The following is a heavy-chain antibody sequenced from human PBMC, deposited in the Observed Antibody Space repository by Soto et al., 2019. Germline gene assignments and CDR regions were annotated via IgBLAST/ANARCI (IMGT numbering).Heavy chain of an antibody. CDR1: GGSVSSGSYY. Sequence: QVQLQESGPGLVKPSETLSLTCTVSGGSVSSGSYYWSWIRQPPGKGLEWIGSIYYGGSTNYNPPLQRRVTESVDTSKNQFSLKLSSVTAADKAVYYCARDRGIVGVPAEDLDYYYGMDVWGQETTVTVSS. CDR2: IYYGGST. V-gene: IGHV4-61*01. D-gene: IGHD2-2*01. CDR3: ARDRGIVGVPAEDLDYYYGMDV. J-gene: IGHJ6*02.